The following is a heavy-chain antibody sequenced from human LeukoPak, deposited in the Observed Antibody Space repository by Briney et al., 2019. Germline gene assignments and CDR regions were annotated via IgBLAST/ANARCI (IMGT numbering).Heavy chain of an antibody. J-gene: IGHJ4*02. CDR3: AKDLGGEV. CDR1: GFTFSSNG. Sequence: AGGSLRLSWAASGFTFSSNGMPGFRQAPGKGLEWVAVISYDGSNKYYADSVKGRFTISRDNSKNTLYLQMNSLRAEDTAVYYCAKDLGGEVWGQGTLVTVSS. CDR2: ISYDGSNK. D-gene: IGHD3-16*01. V-gene: IGHV3-30*18.